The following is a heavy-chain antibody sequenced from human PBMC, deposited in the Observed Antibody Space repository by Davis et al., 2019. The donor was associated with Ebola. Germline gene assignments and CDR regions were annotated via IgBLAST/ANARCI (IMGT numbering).Heavy chain of an antibody. CDR1: GFTFSCSA. Sequence: GESLKISCAASGFTFSCSAMHWVRQASGKGLEWVGRIRSKANSYATAYAASVKGRFTISRDDSKNTAYLQMNSLKTEDTAVYYCTVTVTTLEYWGQGTLVTVSS. J-gene: IGHJ4*02. CDR3: TVTVTTLEY. CDR2: IRSKANSYAT. D-gene: IGHD4-17*01. V-gene: IGHV3-73*01.